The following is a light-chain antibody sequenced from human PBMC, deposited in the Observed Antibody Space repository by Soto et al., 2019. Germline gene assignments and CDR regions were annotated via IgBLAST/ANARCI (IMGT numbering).Light chain of an antibody. CDR2: LDSDGSH. J-gene: IGLJ2*01. CDR3: QTWGTGIHVV. Sequence: QPVLTQSPSASASLGASVKLTCTLSSRHSSYAIAWHPQQPEKGPRYLMKLDSDGSHTKGDAIPDRFSGSSSGAERYLTISSLQSEDEADYYCQTWGTGIHVVFGGGTKLTVL. V-gene: IGLV4-69*01. CDR1: SRHSSYA.